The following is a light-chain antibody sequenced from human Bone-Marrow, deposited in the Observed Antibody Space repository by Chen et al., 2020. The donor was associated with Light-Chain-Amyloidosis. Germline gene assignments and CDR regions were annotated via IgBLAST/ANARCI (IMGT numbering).Light chain of an antibody. Sequence: EIVLTQSPGTLSLSPGEGANRSCRASQTISSNYLTWYQQKFGQAPRLLIDGSSSRATGIPDRFTGSGSETDFTLTINRLEPEDVAMYYCQQYGTSPLTFGGGTKVEIK. CDR3: QQYGTSPLT. V-gene: IGKV3-20*01. CDR2: GSS. CDR1: QTISSNY. J-gene: IGKJ4*01.